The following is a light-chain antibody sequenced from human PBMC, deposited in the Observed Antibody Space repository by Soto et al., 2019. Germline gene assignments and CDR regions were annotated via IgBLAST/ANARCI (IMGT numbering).Light chain of an antibody. J-gene: IGKJ1*01. CDR2: GAS. Sequence: EIVLTQSPGTLSLSPGERATLSYRASQSVSSSYLAWYQQKPGQAPRLLIYGASSSATGIPDRFSGSGSGTDFTLTISRLEPEDYAVYYCQQYGSSLTWTFGQGTKVEIK. CDR3: QQYGSSLTWT. CDR1: QSVSSSY. V-gene: IGKV3-20*01.